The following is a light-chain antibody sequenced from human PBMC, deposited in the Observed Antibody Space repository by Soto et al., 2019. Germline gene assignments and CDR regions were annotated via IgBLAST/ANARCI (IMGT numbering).Light chain of an antibody. Sequence: HSVLTQPPSASGSPGQSVTISCTGTSSDVGTHGYVSWYQQHAGKAPKLMIYDVTKRPSGVPDRFSGSKSANTASLTVSGLQAEDEADYYCMCYAGGNNWVFGGGTKVTVL. CDR3: MCYAGGNNWV. CDR1: SSDVGTHGY. J-gene: IGLJ3*02. CDR2: DVT. V-gene: IGLV2-8*01.